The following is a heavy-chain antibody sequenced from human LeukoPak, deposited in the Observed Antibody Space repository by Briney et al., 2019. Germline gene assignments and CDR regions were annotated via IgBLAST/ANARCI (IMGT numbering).Heavy chain of an antibody. CDR3: ARGYYDSSGYYYFDY. CDR1: GFTFSSYW. V-gene: IGHV3-74*01. D-gene: IGHD3-22*01. Sequence: RGSLRLFWAASGFTFSSYWRHWVRQAGGKGLVWVSRINTDGSSTSYADSVKGRFTISRDNAKNTLYLQMNSLRAEDTAVYYCARGYYDSSGYYYFDYWGQGTLVTVSS. CDR2: INTDGSST. J-gene: IGHJ4*02.